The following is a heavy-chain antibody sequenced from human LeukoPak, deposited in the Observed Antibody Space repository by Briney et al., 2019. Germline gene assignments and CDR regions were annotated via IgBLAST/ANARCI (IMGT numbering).Heavy chain of an antibody. CDR2: INPSGGST. Sequence: ASVKVPCKASGYTFTSYYMHWVRQAPGQGLEWMGIINPSGGSTSYAQKFQGRVTMTRDMSTSTVYMELRSLRSDDTAVYYCARGEVRGVIAHWGQGTLVTVSS. CDR1: GYTFTSYY. V-gene: IGHV1-46*01. J-gene: IGHJ4*02. CDR3: ARGEVRGVIAH. D-gene: IGHD3-10*01.